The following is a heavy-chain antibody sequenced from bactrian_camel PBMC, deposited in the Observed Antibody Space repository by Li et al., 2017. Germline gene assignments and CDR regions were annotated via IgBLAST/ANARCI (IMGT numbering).Heavy chain of an antibody. CDR3: AADPHDCYSGSRWPKRAGFRY. CDR2: IDSDGTI. CDR1: GVTYRRYC. D-gene: IGHD3*01. J-gene: IGHJ6*01. V-gene: IGHV3S55*01. Sequence: QVQLVESGGGSVQAVGSLRLSCKVSGVTYRRYCMAWFRQAPGMEREGVADIDSDGTIRYSETVKGRFTISKDSAMSILYLQMNTLKPEDTAMYYCAADPHDCYSGSRWPKRAGFRYWGQGTQVTVS.